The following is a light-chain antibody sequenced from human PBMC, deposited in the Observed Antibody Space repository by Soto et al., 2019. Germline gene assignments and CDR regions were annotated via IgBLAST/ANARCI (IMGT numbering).Light chain of an antibody. CDR2: AAS. CDR1: QGFSAY. V-gene: IGKV1-39*01. Sequence: IQLTQSPAALSASLCDRVTITCRASQGFSAYLLWYQQRQVRAPQLLIYAASNLLSGVPSRFSGSGSGTNFTLTISSLQPEDFATYYWQQSYRPPHTFGQGTKLETK. J-gene: IGKJ2*01. CDR3: QQSYRPPHT.